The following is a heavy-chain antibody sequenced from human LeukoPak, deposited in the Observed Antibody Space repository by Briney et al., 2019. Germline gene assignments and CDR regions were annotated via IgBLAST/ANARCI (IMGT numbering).Heavy chain of an antibody. J-gene: IGHJ5*02. CDR3: ARIVGATPGRFDP. V-gene: IGHV4-59*01. CDR1: DASIRSYL. Sequence: PSETLSLTCTVSDASIRSYLWTWIRQTPGKGLEWLGYVYHSGSAKYNPSLKSRVTASVDTSKSQFSLNLTSLTAADTAVYYCARIVGATPGRFDPWGQGILVTVSS. D-gene: IGHD1-26*01. CDR2: VYHSGSA.